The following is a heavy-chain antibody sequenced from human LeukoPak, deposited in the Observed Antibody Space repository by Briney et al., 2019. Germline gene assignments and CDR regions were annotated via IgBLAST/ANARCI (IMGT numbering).Heavy chain of an antibody. Sequence: GRSLRLSCAVSGFTFSGYGMHWVRQAPGKGLEWVSVISYDGSNTNYADSVKGRFTISRDNSKNTLYLQMNSLRADDTAVYYCAKDSGSSSWFSDAFDIWGQGTMVTVST. D-gene: IGHD6-13*01. CDR2: ISYDGSNT. CDR1: GFTFSGYG. CDR3: AKDSGSSSWFSDAFDI. J-gene: IGHJ3*02. V-gene: IGHV3-30*18.